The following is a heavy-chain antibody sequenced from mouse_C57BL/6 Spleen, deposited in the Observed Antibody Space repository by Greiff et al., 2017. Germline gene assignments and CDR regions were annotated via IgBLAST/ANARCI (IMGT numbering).Heavy chain of an antibody. CDR3: ARLSNPGVTYLDY. V-gene: IGHV1-50*01. Sequence: QVQLQQPGAELVKPGASVKLSCKASGYTFTSYWMQWVKQRPGQGLEWIGEIDPSDSYTNYNQKFKGKATLTVDTSSSTAYMQLHSLTSEDSAVXYCARLSNPGVTYLDYWGQGTTLTVSS. D-gene: IGHD2-1*01. CDR1: GYTFTSYW. J-gene: IGHJ2*01. CDR2: IDPSDSYT.